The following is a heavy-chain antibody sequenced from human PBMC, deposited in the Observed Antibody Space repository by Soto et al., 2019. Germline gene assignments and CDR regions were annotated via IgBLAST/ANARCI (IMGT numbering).Heavy chain of an antibody. CDR2: IYYSGST. V-gene: IGHV4-31*03. Sequence: QVQLQESGPGLVKPSQTLSLTCTVSGGSISSGGYYWSWIRQHPGKGLEWIGYIYYSGSTYYNPYLKSRVTISVDTSKNQFSLKLSSVTAADTAVYYCATLPLAYCGGDCYCGAFDIWGQGTMVTVSS. CDR3: ATLPLAYCGGDCYCGAFDI. CDR1: GGSISSGGYY. D-gene: IGHD2-21*02. J-gene: IGHJ3*02.